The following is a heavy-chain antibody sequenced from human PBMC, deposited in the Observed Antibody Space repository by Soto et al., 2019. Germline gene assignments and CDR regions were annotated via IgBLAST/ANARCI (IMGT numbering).Heavy chain of an antibody. V-gene: IGHV1-69*13. CDR2: IVPVFHTP. J-gene: IGHJ4*02. CDR1: GGTFSSYA. CDR3: ARVLYDSSSLPFDN. Sequence: SVKVSCKASGGTFSSYAISWVRQALGQGLEWMGGIVPVFHTPNYAQKFQARVTITADESTSTAYMELSNLRSEDTAVYYCARVLYDSSSLPFDNWGQGTQVTVSS. D-gene: IGHD3-22*01.